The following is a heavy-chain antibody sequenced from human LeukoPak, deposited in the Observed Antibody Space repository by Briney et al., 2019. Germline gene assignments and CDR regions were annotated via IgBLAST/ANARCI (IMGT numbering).Heavy chain of an antibody. J-gene: IGHJ6*03. CDR3: ARDGRVGSSWYYYYYMDV. V-gene: IGHV1-69*05. D-gene: IGHD6-13*01. Sequence: SVKVSCKASGGTFSSYAISWVRHAPGQGLEWMGRIIPIFGTANYAQKFQGRVTITTDESTSTAYMELSSLRSEDTAVYYCARDGRVGSSWYYYYYMDVWGKGTTVTVSS. CDR1: GGTFSSYA. CDR2: IIPIFGTA.